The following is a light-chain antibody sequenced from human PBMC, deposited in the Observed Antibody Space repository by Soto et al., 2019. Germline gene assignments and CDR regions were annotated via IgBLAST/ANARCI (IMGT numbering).Light chain of an antibody. J-gene: IGKJ1*01. Sequence: DIQLTQSPSFLSASVGDRVTITCRASQGISSYLAWYQQKLGKAPKLLIYAASTLQSGVPSRFSGSGSGTEFTLTINSLQPEDFATYYCQRLNTYPWTFGQGTKVEIK. CDR2: AAS. CDR3: QRLNTYPWT. CDR1: QGISSY. V-gene: IGKV1-9*01.